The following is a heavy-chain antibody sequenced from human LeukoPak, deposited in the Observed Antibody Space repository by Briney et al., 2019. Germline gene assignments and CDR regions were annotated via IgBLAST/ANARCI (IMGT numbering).Heavy chain of an antibody. J-gene: IGHJ3*02. V-gene: IGHV3-23*01. CDR3: ASSLEQTSGNAFDI. Sequence: PGGSLRLSCAASGFTFSTYAMSWVRQAPGKGLEWVSAISGSGGSTYYTDSVKGRFTISRDNSKNTLYLQMTSLRADDTAVYYCASSLEQTSGNAFDIWGQGTMVTVSS. CDR1: GFTFSTYA. D-gene: IGHD1/OR15-1a*01. CDR2: ISGSGGST.